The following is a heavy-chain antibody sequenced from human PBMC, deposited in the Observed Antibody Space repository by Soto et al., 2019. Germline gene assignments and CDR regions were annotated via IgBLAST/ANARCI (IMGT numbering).Heavy chain of an antibody. V-gene: IGHV3-11*06. D-gene: IGHD1-26*01. CDR1: GFTFSDYY. CDR2: ITGSSGYT. J-gene: IGHJ4*02. CDR3: ASDGGNSGRYDY. Sequence: QVQLLESGGGLVKPGGSLRLSCAASGFTFSDYYMSWIRQAPGKGLEWISSITGSSGYTNYADSVKGRFTISRDNAKNSLYLQMNSLRADDTAVYYCASDGGNSGRYDYWGQGTLVTVSS.